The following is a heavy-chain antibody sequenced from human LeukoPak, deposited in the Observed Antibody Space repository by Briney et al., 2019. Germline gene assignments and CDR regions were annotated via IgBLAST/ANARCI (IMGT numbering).Heavy chain of an antibody. CDR3: VRHGDLTMFRGVIDY. CDR1: GDSITGHY. CDR2: SGRT. J-gene: IGHJ4*02. D-gene: IGHD3-10*01. Sequence: SETLSLTCTVSGDSITGHYWSWIRQPPGKGLEWIGYSGRTNYNPSLKSRVTMSVDTSNNQFSLNLRSVTAADTAVYYCVRHGDLTMFRGVIDYWGQGTQVTVSS. V-gene: IGHV4-59*08.